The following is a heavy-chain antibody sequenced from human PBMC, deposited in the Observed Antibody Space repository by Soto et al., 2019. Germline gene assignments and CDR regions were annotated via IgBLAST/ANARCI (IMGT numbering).Heavy chain of an antibody. CDR1: GFTFSDFY. D-gene: IGHD3-16*01. J-gene: IGHJ6*03. CDR3: VRDPTPDSETFYMDG. Sequence: GSQRLSCAASGFTFSDFYMSWVRQAPGKGLEWISYISSSGSLIYYADSVKGRFTISRDNANNSLYLQMNSLRVEDTAVYYCVRDPTPDSETFYMDGWGKGNKVTVSS. V-gene: IGHV3-11*01. CDR2: ISSSGSLI.